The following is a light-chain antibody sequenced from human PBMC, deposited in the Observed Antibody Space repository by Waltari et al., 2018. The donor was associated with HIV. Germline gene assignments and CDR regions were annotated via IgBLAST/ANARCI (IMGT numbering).Light chain of an antibody. V-gene: IGLV3-25*03. CDR1: ALPKKY. CDR2: NET. Sequence: SYELTQPPSVSVSPGQTARITCSGTALPKKYAYWYQRTRGRAPSVITYNETERPSGIPERFSGASSGTIVTLTISGVQAEDEADYYCQSVDSDSSYWVFGGGTKVTVL. J-gene: IGLJ3*02. CDR3: QSVDSDSSYWV.